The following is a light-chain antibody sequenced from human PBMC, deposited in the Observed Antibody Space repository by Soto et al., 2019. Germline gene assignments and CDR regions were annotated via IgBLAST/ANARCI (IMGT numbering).Light chain of an antibody. V-gene: IGKV3-20*01. J-gene: IGKJ1*01. CDR1: EPVAGSY. CDR3: QQYGSSPWT. CDR2: GAS. Sequence: EVVFTQSPSTLSLSPGATATLPSRASEPVAGSYLAWYQQKPGQAPRLLIHGASTRATGIADRFSGSGSGTDFTLTISRLEPEDFAVYYCQQYGSSPWTFGQGTKV.